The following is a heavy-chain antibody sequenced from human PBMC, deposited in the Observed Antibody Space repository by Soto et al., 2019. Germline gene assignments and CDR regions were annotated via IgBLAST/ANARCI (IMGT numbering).Heavy chain of an antibody. CDR2: ISAYNGNT. Sequence: ASVKVSCKASGYTFTSYGISWVRQAPGQGLEWMGWISAYNGNTNYAQKLQGRVTMTTDTSTSTAYMELRSLRSDDTAVYYCARAYYSNSFYYYCCYGMDVWGQGTTVTVSS. V-gene: IGHV1-18*01. D-gene: IGHD4-4*01. CDR1: GYTFTSYG. J-gene: IGHJ6*02. CDR3: ARAYYSNSFYYYCCYGMDV.